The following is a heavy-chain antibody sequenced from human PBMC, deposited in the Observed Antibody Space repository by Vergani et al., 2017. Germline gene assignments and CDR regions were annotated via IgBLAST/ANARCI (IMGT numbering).Heavy chain of an antibody. CDR1: GYTFTSYY. CDR3: ARTGGELDPLDY. Sequence: QVQLVQSGAEVKKPGASVKVSCKASGYTFTSYYMHWVRQAPGQGLEWMGIINPSGGSTNYAQKFQGRFTMTRDTSTSTVYMELSSLRSEDTAVYYCARTGGELDPLDYWGQGTLVSVSS. V-gene: IGHV1-46*01. J-gene: IGHJ4*02. CDR2: INPSGGST. D-gene: IGHD1-1*01.